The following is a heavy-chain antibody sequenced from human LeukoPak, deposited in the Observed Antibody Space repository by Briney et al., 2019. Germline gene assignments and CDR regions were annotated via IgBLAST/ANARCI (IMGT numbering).Heavy chain of an antibody. J-gene: IGHJ4*02. V-gene: IGHV1-18*01. CDR2: ISAYNGNA. CDR1: GYTFTNHG. D-gene: IGHD3-10*01. Sequence: ASVKVSCKASGYTFTNHGITWVRQAPGQGLEWMGWISAYNGNADYAQSFQGRVTMTTDTSTSTAYMELRSQRSDDTGVYYCARTPKRFGELYQSADYWGQGTLVTVSS. CDR3: ARTPKRFGELYQSADY.